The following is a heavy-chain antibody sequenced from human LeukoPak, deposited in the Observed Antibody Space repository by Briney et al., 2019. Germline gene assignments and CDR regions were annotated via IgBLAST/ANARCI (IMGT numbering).Heavy chain of an antibody. CDR1: QFTLAFTG. D-gene: IGHD2-15*01. V-gene: IGHV3-30*18. CDR3: AKDLGYRDYYAMDV. Sequence: ASSLTHSYTPPQFTLAFTGNHAVRQPPPTHTAKVAVVSYDGTDKYYPDSVKVRFIISRDNSKNTIYLQMNSLRPEDTAVYYCAKDLGYRDYYAMDVWGQGTTVTVS. J-gene: IGHJ6*02. CDR2: VSYDGTDK.